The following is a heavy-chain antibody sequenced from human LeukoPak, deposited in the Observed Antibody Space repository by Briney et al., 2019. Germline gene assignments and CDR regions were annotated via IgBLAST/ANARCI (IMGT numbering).Heavy chain of an antibody. CDR3: AKVGPGTAVAGTFEDPHDY. V-gene: IGHV3-30-3*01. Sequence: GRSLRLSCAASGFTFSSYAMHWVRQAPGKGLEWVAVISYDGSNKYYADSVKGRFTISRDNSKNTLYLQMTTLRIEDTAVYYCAKVGPGTAVAGTFEDPHDYWGQGTLVTVSS. J-gene: IGHJ4*02. CDR1: GFTFSSYA. CDR2: ISYDGSNK. D-gene: IGHD6-19*01.